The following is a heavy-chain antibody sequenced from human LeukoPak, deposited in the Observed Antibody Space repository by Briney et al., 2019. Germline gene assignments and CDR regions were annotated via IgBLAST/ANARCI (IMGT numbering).Heavy chain of an antibody. Sequence: GESLKISCKDSGYSYTTYWIGWVRQMPGKGLELIVIINPGDSDTKYSPSLQGQVTMSADKSISTAYLQWSSLKASDTAMYYCARLPYYDILTGYSYFVYWGQGTLVTVSS. CDR1: GYSYTTYW. V-gene: IGHV5-51*01. J-gene: IGHJ4*02. D-gene: IGHD3-9*01. CDR3: ARLPYYDILTGYSYFVY. CDR2: INPGDSDT.